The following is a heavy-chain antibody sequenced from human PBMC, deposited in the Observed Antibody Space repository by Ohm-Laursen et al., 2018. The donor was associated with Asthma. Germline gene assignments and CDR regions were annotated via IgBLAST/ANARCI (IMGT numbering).Heavy chain of an antibody. J-gene: IGHJ4*02. CDR1: GFTFGSYA. Sequence: SLRLSCAASGFTFGSYAMHWVRQAPGKGLEWVAVISYDGSNKYYADSVKGRFTISRDNSKNTLYLQMNSLRAEDTAVYYCARVDLPYCSSTSCYTRVLDYWGQGTLVTVSS. CDR3: ARVDLPYCSSTSCYTRVLDY. V-gene: IGHV3-30-3*01. D-gene: IGHD2-2*02. CDR2: ISYDGSNK.